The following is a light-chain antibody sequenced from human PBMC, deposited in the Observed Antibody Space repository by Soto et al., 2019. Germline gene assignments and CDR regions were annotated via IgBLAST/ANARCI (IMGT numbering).Light chain of an antibody. V-gene: IGLV2-23*02. J-gene: IGLJ1*01. Sequence: QSLLTQPASVSGSPGQSITISCTGNSSDVGRYNTVSWFQQHPGKAPTLMIYEVSKRPSGVSNRFSGSKSGNTASLTISGLQADDEADYYCCSYAGSSSLLYVFGTGTKVTVL. CDR1: SSDVGRYNT. CDR2: EVS. CDR3: CSYAGSSSLLYV.